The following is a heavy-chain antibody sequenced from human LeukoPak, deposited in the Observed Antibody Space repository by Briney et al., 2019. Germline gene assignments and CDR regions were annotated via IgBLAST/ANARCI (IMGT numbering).Heavy chain of an antibody. D-gene: IGHD3-9*01. CDR2: VSSSSSYI. CDR3: ARSDILTVANWFDP. V-gene: IGHV3-21*01. J-gene: IGHJ5*02. Sequence: GGSLRLSCAASGFTFSSYSMNWVRQAPGKGLEWVSSVSSSSSYIYYADSVRGRFTISRDNAKNSLYLQMNSLRAEDTAVYYCARSDILTVANWFDPWGQGTLVTVSS. CDR1: GFTFSSYS.